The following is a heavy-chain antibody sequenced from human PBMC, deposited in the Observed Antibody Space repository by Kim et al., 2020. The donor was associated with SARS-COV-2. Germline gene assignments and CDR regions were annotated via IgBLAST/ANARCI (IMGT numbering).Heavy chain of an antibody. CDR1: GGSISSSSYY. J-gene: IGHJ5*02. CDR3: ARGAVVDYYGSGSYYRNWFDP. Sequence: SETLSLTCTVSGGSISSSSYYWGWIRQPPGKGLEWIGSIYYSGSTYYNPSLKSRVTISVDTSKNQFSLKLSSVTAADTAVYYCARGAVVDYYGSGSYYRNWFDPWGQGTLVTVSS. CDR2: IYYSGST. V-gene: IGHV4-39*07. D-gene: IGHD3-10*01.